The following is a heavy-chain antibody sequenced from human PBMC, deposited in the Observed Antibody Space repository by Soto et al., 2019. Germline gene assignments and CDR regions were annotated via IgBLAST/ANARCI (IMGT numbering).Heavy chain of an antibody. Sequence: QVQLVQSGAEVKKPGSSVKVSCKASGGTFSSYTISWVRQAPGQGLEWMGRIIPILGIANYAQKFQGRVTITADKATSTAYIELSILRSEDTAVYYCARDSIQLLPYYYYYGRDVWGQGTTVTVSS. V-gene: IGHV1-69*08. CDR2: IIPILGIA. J-gene: IGHJ6*02. CDR3: ARDSIQLLPYYYYYGRDV. D-gene: IGHD2-2*01. CDR1: GGTFSSYT.